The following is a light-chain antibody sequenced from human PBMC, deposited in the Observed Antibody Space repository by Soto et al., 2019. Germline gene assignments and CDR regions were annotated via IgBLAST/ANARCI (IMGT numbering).Light chain of an antibody. Sequence: EIVMTQSPATLSVSPGERATLSCRASQSVSSNLAWYQQKPGQAPRLLIYGASTRATGIPARFSGSGSGTEFTLTISSLQSEDFAVYYCQQYNNWPSPRYTFGQGTKLGIK. V-gene: IGKV3-15*01. CDR1: QSVSSN. CDR3: QQYNNWPSPRYT. J-gene: IGKJ2*01. CDR2: GAS.